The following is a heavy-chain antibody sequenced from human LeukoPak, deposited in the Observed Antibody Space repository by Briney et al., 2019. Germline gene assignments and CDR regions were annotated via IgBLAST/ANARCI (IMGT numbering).Heavy chain of an antibody. V-gene: IGHV3-21*01. CDR1: GFTFNIYN. J-gene: IGHJ3*02. Sequence: PGGSLRLSCAASGFTFNIYNMNWVRQAPGKALEWVSSITSSSTYTYYADSVKGRYTISRDNAKNSLYLQMNGLRAEDTAVYYCARNQGEGAFDIWGQGTMVTVS. CDR3: ARNQGEGAFDI. D-gene: IGHD1-14*01. CDR2: ITSSSTYT.